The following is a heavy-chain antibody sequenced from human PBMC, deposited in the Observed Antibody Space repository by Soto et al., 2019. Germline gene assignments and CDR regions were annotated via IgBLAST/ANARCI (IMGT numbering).Heavy chain of an antibody. J-gene: IGHJ5*02. D-gene: IGHD6-6*01. CDR1: GGAISSGGYY. Sequence: SETLSLTCTVSGGAISSGGYYWSWIRQHPGKGLEWIGYIYYSGSTYYNPSLKSRVTISVDTSKNQFSLKLSSVTAADMAVYYCARDRDSSSYNWFDPWGQGTMVTVSS. CDR3: ARDRDSSSYNWFDP. CDR2: IYYSGST. V-gene: IGHV4-31*03.